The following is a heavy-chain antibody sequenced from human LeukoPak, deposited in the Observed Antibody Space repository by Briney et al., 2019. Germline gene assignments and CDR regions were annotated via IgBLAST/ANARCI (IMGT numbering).Heavy chain of an antibody. CDR1: GYSFTSYW. CDR3: ARANTGWTAMVAHLDY. D-gene: IGHD5-18*01. CDR2: IYPGDSDT. J-gene: IGHJ4*02. Sequence: GESLKISCKGSGYSFTSYWIGWVRQMPGKGLEWMGIIYPGDSDTRYSPSFQGQVTISADKSISTAYLQWSSLKASDTAMYYCARANTGWTAMVAHLDYWGQGTLVTVSP. V-gene: IGHV5-51*01.